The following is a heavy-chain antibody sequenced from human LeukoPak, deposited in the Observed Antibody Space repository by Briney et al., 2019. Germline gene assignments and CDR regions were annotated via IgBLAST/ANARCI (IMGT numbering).Heavy chain of an antibody. J-gene: IGHJ4*02. CDR3: ARDREGLGY. CDR1: GFTFSNYR. Sequence: GGSLRLSCAASGFTFSNYRIHWVRQAPGKGLVWVSLISGDGSNTNYAESVKGRFTISRDNAKNTLYLQMNSLRVEDTAMYYCARDREGLGYGGQGTLVTVSS. CDR2: ISGDGSNT. V-gene: IGHV3-74*01. D-gene: IGHD6-6*01.